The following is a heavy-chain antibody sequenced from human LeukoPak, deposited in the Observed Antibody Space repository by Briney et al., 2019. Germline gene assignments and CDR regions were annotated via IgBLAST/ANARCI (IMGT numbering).Heavy chain of an antibody. CDR2: ISWNSGSE. Sequence: QSGGSLRLSCAASGFSFDDYAMHWLRHAPGKGLQWVSGISWNSGSEGYADSVKGRFTISRDNAKNSLYLQMNSLRAEDTAFYYCAKDGRADTYGIFDLWGHGTLVTVSS. V-gene: IGHV3-9*01. CDR3: AKDGRADTYGIFDL. J-gene: IGHJ4*01. D-gene: IGHD1-1*01. CDR1: GFSFDDYA.